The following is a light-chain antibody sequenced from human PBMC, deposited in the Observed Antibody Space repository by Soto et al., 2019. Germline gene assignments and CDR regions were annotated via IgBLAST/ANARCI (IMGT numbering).Light chain of an antibody. CDR2: GAS. CDR1: QSVSSN. CDR3: QQYKNWPLT. Sequence: EIVMTQSPATLSVSPGERATLSCRASQSVSSNLAWYQQKPGQAPRLLIYGASTRATGIPARFSGSGSGTEFTLTISSLQSEDVAVYHFQQYKNWPLTFGGGTKVELK. V-gene: IGKV3-15*01. J-gene: IGKJ4*01.